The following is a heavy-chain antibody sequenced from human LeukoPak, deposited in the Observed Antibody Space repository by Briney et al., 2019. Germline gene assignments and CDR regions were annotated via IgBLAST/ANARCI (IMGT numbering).Heavy chain of an antibody. CDR3: ESTRGP. CDR2: IKEDGSKK. D-gene: IGHD1-14*01. V-gene: IGHV3-7*01. Sequence: PGGSLRLSCAASGFTLSGYWMRWVRQAPGKGLEWVATIKEDGSKKSYMDSVEGRFTISIDNAKNSVNLQMSSLRADDTAVYHRESTRGPWGQGTPVTVSS. CDR1: GFTLSGYW. J-gene: IGHJ5*02.